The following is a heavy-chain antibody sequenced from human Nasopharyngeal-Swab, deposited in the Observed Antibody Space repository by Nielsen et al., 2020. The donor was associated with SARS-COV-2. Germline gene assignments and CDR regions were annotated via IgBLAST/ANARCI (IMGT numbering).Heavy chain of an antibody. CDR2: MYYSGST. J-gene: IGHJ6*02. CDR3: ARDIGAAALAPWRGYYGMDV. V-gene: IGHV4-61*01. Sequence: GSLRLSCTVSGGSGSSGSYYWSWIRQPPGKGLEWIGYMYYSGSTNYNPSLKSRVTISVDTSKNQFSLKLSSVTAADTAVYYCARDIGAAALAPWRGYYGMDVWGQGTTVTVSS. CDR1: GGSGSSGSYY. D-gene: IGHD3-10*01.